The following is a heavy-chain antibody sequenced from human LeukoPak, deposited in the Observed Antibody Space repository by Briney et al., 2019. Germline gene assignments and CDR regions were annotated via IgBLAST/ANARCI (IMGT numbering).Heavy chain of an antibody. J-gene: IGHJ3*02. CDR1: GFTFNRYG. D-gene: IGHD4-17*01. CDR2: ISGSGTNT. Sequence: GGSLRLSCAASGFTFNRYGMNWVRQAPGKGLQWVSGISGSGTNTYYADSVKGRFTISRDSSNNTLYLQMNSLRAEDTAVYFCAYGDAFDIWGLGTMVTVSP. CDR3: AYGDAFDI. V-gene: IGHV3-23*01.